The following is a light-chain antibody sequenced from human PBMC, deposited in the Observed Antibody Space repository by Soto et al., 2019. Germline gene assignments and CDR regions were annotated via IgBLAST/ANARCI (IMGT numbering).Light chain of an antibody. CDR1: QSVSSN. J-gene: IGKJ1*01. CDR2: AAS. Sequence: EIVMTQSPATLSVSPGERVTLSCRASQSVSSNLAWYQQTPGQSPRLLIYAASARTTGIPARFSGSGSGTEFTLTISSLQSEDFAVYYCQQYNDWLRTFGQGTKVEIK. CDR3: QQYNDWLRT. V-gene: IGKV3-15*01.